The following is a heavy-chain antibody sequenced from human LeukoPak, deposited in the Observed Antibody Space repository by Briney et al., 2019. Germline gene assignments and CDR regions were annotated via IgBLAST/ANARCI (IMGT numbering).Heavy chain of an antibody. J-gene: IGHJ6*02. Sequence: GASVKVSCKASGYTFISYTMHWVRQAPGQRPEWMGWINAGNGNTKYSQKFQDRVTFTRDTSANTAYMELSSLRSEDTAVYYCAREVPSPIRGSPPDGMDVWGQGTTVTVSS. CDR1: GYTFISYT. V-gene: IGHV1-3*01. CDR2: INAGNGNT. D-gene: IGHD1-1*01. CDR3: AREVPSPIRGSPPDGMDV.